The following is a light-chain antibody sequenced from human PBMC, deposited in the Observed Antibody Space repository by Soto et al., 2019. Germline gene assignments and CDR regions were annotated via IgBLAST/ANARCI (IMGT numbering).Light chain of an antibody. CDR1: SSDIGGYNY. Sequence: QSVLTQPRSVSGSPGQSVSISCTGSSSDIGGYNYVSWYQQNPGKAPKLMIYDATNRPSGVPDRFSGSKSGNTASLTISGLQAEDEADYYCCSYAGSFVYVFGSGTKVTVL. J-gene: IGLJ1*01. CDR3: CSYAGSFVYV. V-gene: IGLV2-11*01. CDR2: DAT.